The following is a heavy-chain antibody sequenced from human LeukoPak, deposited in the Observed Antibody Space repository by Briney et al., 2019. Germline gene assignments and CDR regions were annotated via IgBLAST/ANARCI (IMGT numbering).Heavy chain of an antibody. CDR3: ARGVAGSGSTPKY. V-gene: IGHV4-39*07. CDR1: GGSIN. J-gene: IGHJ4*02. CDR2: IYYSGST. Sequence: SETLSLTCTVSGGSINWGCIRQPPGKGLEWIGSIYYSGSTYYNPSLKSRVTISEDSSKSQSSLKLTSVTAADTAVYYCARGVAGSGSTPKYWGQGTLVTVSS. D-gene: IGHD1-26*01.